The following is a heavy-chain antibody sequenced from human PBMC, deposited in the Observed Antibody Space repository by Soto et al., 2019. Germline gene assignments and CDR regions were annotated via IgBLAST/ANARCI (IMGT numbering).Heavy chain of an antibody. V-gene: IGHV3-53*01. CDR3: AKVGPYDSGSYMFRYDRCDP. D-gene: IGHD3-10*01. CDR1: GFGVRSSQ. Sequence: GGSLRLSCAASGFGVRSSQMSWVRQAPGKGLEWVSVIFIDGTTHYGVSVKGRFTISRDSARNTLYLQMNGLRVDDTAVYYCAKVGPYDSGSYMFRYDRCDPWGQGTQVTVS. CDR2: IFIDGTT. J-gene: IGHJ5*02.